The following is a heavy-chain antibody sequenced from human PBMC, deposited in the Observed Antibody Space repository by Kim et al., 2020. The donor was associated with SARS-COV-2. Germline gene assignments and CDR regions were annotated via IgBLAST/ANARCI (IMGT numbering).Heavy chain of an antibody. CDR3: AKDQTTRETRSRAFDY. J-gene: IGHJ4*02. V-gene: IGHV3-23*01. CDR1: GFTFSSYA. Sequence: GGSLRLSCAASGFTFSSYAMSWVRQAPGKGLEWVSAISGSGGSTYYADSVKGRFTISRDNSKNTLYLQMNSLRAEDTAVYYCAKDQTTRETRSRAFDYWGQGTLVTVSS. CDR2: ISGSGGST. D-gene: IGHD2-2*01.